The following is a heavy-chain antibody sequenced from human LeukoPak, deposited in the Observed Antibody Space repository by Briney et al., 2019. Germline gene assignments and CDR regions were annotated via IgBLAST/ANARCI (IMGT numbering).Heavy chain of an antibody. D-gene: IGHD4-23*01. CDR1: GFTLSSYA. V-gene: IGHV3-23*01. CDR3: ANRKSKYGGPERAYDY. J-gene: IGHJ4*02. CDR2: ISGSGGST. Sequence: GGSLRPSCAASGFTLSSYAMSWVRPAPGKGLEWVSAISGSGGSTYYAESVKGRFTISRDNSKNTLYLKTNSLRAEDTAVYYCANRKSKYGGPERAYDYWGQGTLVTVSS.